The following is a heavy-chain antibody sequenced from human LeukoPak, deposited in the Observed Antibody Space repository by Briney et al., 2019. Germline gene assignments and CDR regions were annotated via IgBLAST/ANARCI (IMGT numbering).Heavy chain of an antibody. CDR2: ISIYNGNT. Sequence: GASVKVSCKASGYMFTNYGITWVRQAPGQGLEWMGWISIYNGNTNYAQKLQGRVTMTTDTSTSTACMELRSLRSDDTAVYYCARDLRSSSYLMDYWGQGTLVTVSS. CDR3: ARDLRSSSYLMDY. D-gene: IGHD6-6*01. V-gene: IGHV1-18*01. CDR1: GYMFTNYG. J-gene: IGHJ4*02.